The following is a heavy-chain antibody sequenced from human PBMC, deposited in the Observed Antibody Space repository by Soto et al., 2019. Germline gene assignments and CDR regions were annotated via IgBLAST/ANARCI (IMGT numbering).Heavy chain of an antibody. Sequence: GGSLRLSCTASGFTFGDYAMSWVRQAPGKGLEGVGFIRSKAYGGTTEYAACVKGRFTISRDDSKSIAYLQMNSLKTEDTAVYYCPRALGRNTYYYDSSGYYFDYWGQGTLVTVSS. CDR1: GFTFGDYA. J-gene: IGHJ4*02. CDR3: PRALGRNTYYYDSSGYYFDY. V-gene: IGHV3-49*04. D-gene: IGHD3-22*01. CDR2: IRSKAYGGTT.